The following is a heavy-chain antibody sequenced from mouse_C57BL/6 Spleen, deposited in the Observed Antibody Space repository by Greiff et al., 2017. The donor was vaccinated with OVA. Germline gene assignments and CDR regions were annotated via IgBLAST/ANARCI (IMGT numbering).Heavy chain of an antibody. CDR2: IRSKSSNYAT. J-gene: IGHJ1*03. Sequence: EVQRVESGGGLVQPKGSLKLSCAASGFTFNTYAMHWVRQAPGKGLEWVARIRSKSSNYATSYADSVQDRFTISRDDSQSILYLQMNNLKTEDTAMYYGAREWAGRYGNDWDFDVWGTGTTVTVSS. CDR1: GFTFNTYA. D-gene: IGHD2-10*02. CDR3: AREWAGRYGNDWDFDV. V-gene: IGHV10-3*01.